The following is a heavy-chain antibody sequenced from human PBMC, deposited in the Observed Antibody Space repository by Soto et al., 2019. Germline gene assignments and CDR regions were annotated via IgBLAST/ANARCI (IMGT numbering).Heavy chain of an antibody. V-gene: IGHV1-18*01. CDR1: GYTFTSYG. D-gene: IGHD1-26*01. Sequence: QVQLVQSGAEVKKPGASVKVSCKASGYTFTSYGISWVRQAPGQGLEWMGWISAYNGNTNYAQKLQGRVTMTTDTSTSTAYMEVRGLRSDDTAVYYCAGEGEVVGGTEGYYYYGMDVWGQGTTVTVSS. J-gene: IGHJ6*02. CDR3: AGEGEVVGGTEGYYYYGMDV. CDR2: ISAYNGNT.